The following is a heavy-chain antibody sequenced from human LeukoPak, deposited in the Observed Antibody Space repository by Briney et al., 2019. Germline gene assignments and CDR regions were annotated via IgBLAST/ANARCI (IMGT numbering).Heavy chain of an antibody. V-gene: IGHV4-39*07. Sequence: SETLSLTCTVSGGSISTSSYYWGWVRQPPGKGLEWIGEIYHSGSTNYNPSLKSRVTISVDKSKNQSSLKLSSVTAADTAVYYCARTRPTQTDSSGDIDAFDIWGQGTMVTVSS. CDR3: ARTRPTQTDSSGDIDAFDI. CDR2: IYHSGST. CDR1: GGSISTSSYY. J-gene: IGHJ3*02. D-gene: IGHD3-22*01.